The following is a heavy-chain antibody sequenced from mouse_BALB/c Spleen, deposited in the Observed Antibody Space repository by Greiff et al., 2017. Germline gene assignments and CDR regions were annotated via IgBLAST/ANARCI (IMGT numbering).Heavy chain of an antibody. J-gene: IGHJ4*01. Sequence: QVQLQQSGPELVKPGASVKISCKASGYAFSSSWMNWVKQRPGQGLEWIGRIYPGDGDTNYNGKFKGKATLTADKSSSTAYMQLSSLTSVDSAVYFCARQYGSSYVRYAMDYWGQGTSVTVSS. D-gene: IGHD1-1*01. CDR1: GYAFSSSW. CDR3: ARQYGSSYVRYAMDY. V-gene: IGHV1-82*01. CDR2: IYPGDGDT.